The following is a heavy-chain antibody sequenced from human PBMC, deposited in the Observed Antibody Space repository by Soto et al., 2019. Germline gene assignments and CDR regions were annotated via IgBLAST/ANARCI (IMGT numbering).Heavy chain of an antibody. CDR1: GGSINSDGYY. CDR3: ARDARVGVPPAIRGAPYYGMDV. D-gene: IGHD2-2*02. Sequence: KPSETLSLTCTVSGGSINSDGYYWSWIRQLPGKGLEWIGYIYYRGTTNYNPSLKSRATISVDTSKNQFSLRLSSVTAADTAVYLCARDARVGVPPAIRGAPYYGMDVWGQGTTVTVSS. J-gene: IGHJ6*02. V-gene: IGHV4-31*03. CDR2: IYYRGTT.